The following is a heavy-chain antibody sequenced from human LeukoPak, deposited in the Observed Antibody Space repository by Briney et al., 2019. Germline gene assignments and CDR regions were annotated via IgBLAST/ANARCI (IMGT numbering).Heavy chain of an antibody. CDR3: ARSYDSSGYPVAGFHYYGMDV. Sequence: SGPALVNPTQTLTLTCTFSGFSPNTRGMCVSWIRQPPGKALEWLARIDWDGDRYYSTFLKTRLTISKDTSKNQVVLTMTNMDPVDTATYYCARSYDSSGYPVAGFHYYGMDVWGQGTTVAVSS. CDR2: IDWDGDR. D-gene: IGHD3-22*01. J-gene: IGHJ6*02. V-gene: IGHV2-70*11. CDR1: GFSPNTRGMC.